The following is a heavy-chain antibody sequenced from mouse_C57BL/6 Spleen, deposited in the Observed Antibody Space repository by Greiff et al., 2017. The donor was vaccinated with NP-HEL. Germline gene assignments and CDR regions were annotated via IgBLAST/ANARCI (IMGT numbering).Heavy chain of an antibody. D-gene: IGHD2-2*01. Sequence: QVQLQQSGAELVRPGTSVKVSCKASGYAFTNYLIEWVKQRPGQGLEWIGVINPGSGGTNYNEKFKGKATLTADKSSSTAYMQLSSLTSEDSAVYFCASYGYDSDYDYWGQGTTLTVSS. CDR2: INPGSGGT. J-gene: IGHJ2*01. CDR1: GYAFTNYL. CDR3: ASYGYDSDYDY. V-gene: IGHV1-54*01.